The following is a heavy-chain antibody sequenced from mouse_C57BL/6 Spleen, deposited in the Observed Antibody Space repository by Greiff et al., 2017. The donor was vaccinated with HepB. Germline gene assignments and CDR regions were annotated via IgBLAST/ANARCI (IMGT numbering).Heavy chain of an antibody. D-gene: IGHD2-4*01. CDR2: IYPRDGST. V-gene: IGHV1-85*01. CDR1: GYTFTSYD. J-gene: IGHJ3*01. Sequence: QVQLKESGPELVKPGASVKLSCKASGYTFTSYDINWVKQRPGQGLEWIGWIYPRDGSTKYNEKFKGKATLTVDTSSSTAYMELHSLTSEDSAVYFCARSDYDYDVPFAYWGQGTLVTVSA. CDR3: ARSDYDYDVPFAY.